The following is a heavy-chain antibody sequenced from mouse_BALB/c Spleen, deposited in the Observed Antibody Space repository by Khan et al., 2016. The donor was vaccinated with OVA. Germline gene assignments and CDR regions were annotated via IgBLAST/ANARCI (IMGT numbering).Heavy chain of an antibody. V-gene: IGHV1S135*01. CDR3: ARHGYVAWFTY. D-gene: IGHD2-2*01. J-gene: IGHJ3*01. CDR1: GYSFTTYY. Sequence: VQLKESGPELMKPGASVKISCKASGYSFTTYYIHWVMQSHEKSLEWIGYIDPFSGGTTYNQNFKGKATLTVDKSSSTAYIHLSNRTSEDSAVYYCARHGYVAWFTYWGQGTLVTVSA. CDR2: IDPFSGGT.